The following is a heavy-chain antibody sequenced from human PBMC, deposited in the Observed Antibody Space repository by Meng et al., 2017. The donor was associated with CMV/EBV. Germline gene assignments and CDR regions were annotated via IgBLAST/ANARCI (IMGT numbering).Heavy chain of an antibody. D-gene: IGHD6-13*01. CDR3: ARDSSSWYRPMPFDY. Sequence: GESLKISCAASGFTFSSYWMSWVRQAPGKGLEWVANIKQEGSEKYYVDSVKGRFTISRDNAKNSLYLQMNSLRAEDTAVYYCARDSSSWYRPMPFDYWGQGTLVTVSS. V-gene: IGHV3-7*01. CDR2: IKQEGSEK. CDR1: GFTFSSYW. J-gene: IGHJ4*02.